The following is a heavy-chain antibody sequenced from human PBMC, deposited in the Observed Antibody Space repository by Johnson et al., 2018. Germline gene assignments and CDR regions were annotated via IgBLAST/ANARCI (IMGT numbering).Heavy chain of an antibody. D-gene: IGHD3-10*01. J-gene: IGHJ6*01. CDR3: ARDLQNGSGSSIGTSRYYYYGMDV. CDR2: ISSSSSTI. CDR1: GFTFDDYG. V-gene: IGHV3-48*02. Sequence: EVQLVESGGGVVRPGGSLRLSCAASGFTFDDYGMSWVRQAPGKGLEWVSYISSSSSTIYYADPVKGRFTISRDNAKNSLYLQMNSLRDEDTAVYYCARDLQNGSGSSIGTSRYYYYGMDVWGQGTTVTVSS.